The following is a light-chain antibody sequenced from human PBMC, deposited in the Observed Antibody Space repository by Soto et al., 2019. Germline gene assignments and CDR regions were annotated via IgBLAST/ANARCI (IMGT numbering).Light chain of an antibody. CDR2: GAS. V-gene: IGKV3-15*01. CDR1: QSVSSN. Sequence: EIVMTQSPATLSVSPGERATLSCRASQSVSSNLAWYQQKPGQAPRLLIYGASTRATGIPARFSGSGSGTEFTLTISSLQSEDFAVYYCQKYNNWPPGTLGQGTKVDIK. J-gene: IGKJ1*01. CDR3: QKYNNWPPGT.